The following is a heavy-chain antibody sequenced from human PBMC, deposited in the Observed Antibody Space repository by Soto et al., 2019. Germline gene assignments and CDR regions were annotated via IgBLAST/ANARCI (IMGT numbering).Heavy chain of an antibody. CDR2: IIPILGIA. D-gene: IGHD6-13*01. J-gene: IGHJ6*02. Sequence: QVQLVQSGAEVKKPGSSVKVSCKASGGTFSSYTISWVRQAPGQGLEWMGRIIPILGIANYAQKFQGRVTITADKSTSTAYMELSSLRSEDTAVYYCARDRDGPAIARGSSWTRYGMDVWGQGTTVTVSS. CDR3: ARDRDGPAIARGSSWTRYGMDV. CDR1: GGTFSSYT. V-gene: IGHV1-69*08.